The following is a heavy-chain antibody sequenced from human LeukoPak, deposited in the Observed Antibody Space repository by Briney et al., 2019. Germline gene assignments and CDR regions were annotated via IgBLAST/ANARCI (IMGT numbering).Heavy chain of an antibody. Sequence: GGSLRLSCTASGFTFGDYAMSWVRQAPGKGLEWVGFIRSKAYGGTTEYAASVKGRFTISRDNAKNSLYLQMNSLRAEDTAVYYCARDSDRSGWENWFDPWGQGTLVTVSS. CDR1: GFTFGDYA. CDR2: IRSKAYGGTT. V-gene: IGHV3-49*04. CDR3: ARDSDRSGWENWFDP. D-gene: IGHD6-19*01. J-gene: IGHJ5*02.